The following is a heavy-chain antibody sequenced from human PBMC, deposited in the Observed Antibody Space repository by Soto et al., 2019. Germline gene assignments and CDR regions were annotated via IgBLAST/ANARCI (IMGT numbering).Heavy chain of an antibody. D-gene: IGHD1-1*01. CDR1: GYSFTTYD. CDR2: ISTNSANT. V-gene: IGHV1-18*04. CDR3: ATSTTGTIHFNF. J-gene: IGHJ4*02. Sequence: QVQLEQSGPEEMKSGASVRISCKASGYSFTTYDMTWVRQAPGQGPEWMGWISTNSANTKYAEKFRGRVRLTTETSTGTAYMDVRSLTSDDTAIYYCATSTTGTIHFNFWGQGTLITVSS.